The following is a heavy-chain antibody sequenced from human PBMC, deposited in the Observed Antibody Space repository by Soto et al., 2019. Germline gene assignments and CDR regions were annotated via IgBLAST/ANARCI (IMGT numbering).Heavy chain of an antibody. D-gene: IGHD2-21*02. J-gene: IGHJ6*03. CDR3: ARRVSGDRYYYYYYMDV. Sequence: ASVKVSCKASGYTFTSYDINWVRQATGQGLEWMGWMNPNSGNTGYAQKFQGRVTMTRNTSISTAYMGLSSLRSEDTAVYYCARRVSGDRYYYYYYMDVWGKGTTVTVSS. CDR1: GYTFTSYD. CDR2: MNPNSGNT. V-gene: IGHV1-8*01.